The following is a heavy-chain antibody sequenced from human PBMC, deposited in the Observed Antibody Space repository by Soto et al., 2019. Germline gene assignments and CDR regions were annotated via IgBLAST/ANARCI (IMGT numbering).Heavy chain of an antibody. CDR3: AKSHYDSSGYYIIDH. D-gene: IGHD3-22*01. V-gene: IGHV4-59*01. Sequence: SETLSLTCTVSGGSISGRCWSWVRQSPGKGLEWIGYFCYTGSTNYNPSLKSRVTIPVDRSKTKCSLKLTSVTAADTAVYYCAKSHYDSSGYYIIDHWGQGTLVTVSS. CDR1: GGSISGRC. CDR2: FCYTGST. J-gene: IGHJ5*02.